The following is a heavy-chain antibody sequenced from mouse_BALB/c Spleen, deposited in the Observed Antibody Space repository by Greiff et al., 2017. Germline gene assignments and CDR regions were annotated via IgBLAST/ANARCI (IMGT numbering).Heavy chain of an antibody. V-gene: IGHV5-2*01. CDR1: EYEFPSHD. J-gene: IGHJ3*01. Sequence: EVQRVESGGGLVQPGESLKLSCESNEYEFPSHDMSWVRKTPEKRLELVAAINSDGGSTYYPDTMERRFIISRDNTKKTLYLQMSSLKSEDTAMYYCARHGHYRYDRQAIPWFAYWGQGTLVTVSA. D-gene: IGHD2-14*01. CDR2: INSDGGST. CDR3: ARHGHYRYDRQAIPWFAY.